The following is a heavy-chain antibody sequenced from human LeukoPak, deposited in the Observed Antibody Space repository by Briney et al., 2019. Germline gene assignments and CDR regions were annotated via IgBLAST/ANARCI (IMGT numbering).Heavy chain of an antibody. CDR3: ARVVKSIGNLDY. J-gene: IGHJ4*02. CDR2: INPNSGGT. CDR1: GYTFTSYA. V-gene: IGHV1-2*06. D-gene: IGHD1-26*01. Sequence: ASVKVSCKASGYTFTSYAMHWVRQAPGQGLEWMGRINPNSGGTNYAQKFQGRVTMTRDTSISTAYMELSRLRSDDTAVYYCARVVKSIGNLDYWGQGTLVTVSS.